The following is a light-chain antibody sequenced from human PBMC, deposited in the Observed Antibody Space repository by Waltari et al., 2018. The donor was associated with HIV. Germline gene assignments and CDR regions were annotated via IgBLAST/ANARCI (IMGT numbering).Light chain of an antibody. CDR1: YNF. J-gene: IGLJ2*01. Sequence: YNFVSWYQKHPDKAPQLIIYGNTNRPSGVSYRFSGSKSDNTASLTISGLQAEDEADYYCSSFATSDTLLFGGGTKLTVL. V-gene: IGLV2-14*01. CDR2: GNT. CDR3: SSFATSDTLL.